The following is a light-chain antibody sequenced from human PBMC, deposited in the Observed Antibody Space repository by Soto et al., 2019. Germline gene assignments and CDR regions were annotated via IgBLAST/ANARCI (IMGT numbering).Light chain of an antibody. J-gene: IGKJ1*01. CDR1: QSVGSIY. Sequence: IVLTQSPGTLSLSPGERATLSCRASQSVGSIYLAWYQQKPGQAPRLLIHGASNRASGIPDRFSGSGSGTDFTLTISRLEPEDFAVYYCQQYGSSPRTFGQGTKVEIK. CDR3: QQYGSSPRT. CDR2: GAS. V-gene: IGKV3-20*01.